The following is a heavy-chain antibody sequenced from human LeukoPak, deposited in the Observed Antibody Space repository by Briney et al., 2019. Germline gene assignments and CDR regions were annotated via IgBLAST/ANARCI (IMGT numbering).Heavy chain of an antibody. Sequence: GGSLRLSCAASGFTFSSYGMHWVRQAPGKGLEWVAVISYDGSNKYYADSVKGRFTISRDNSKNTLYLQMNSLRAEDTAVYYCAKDLGRVVRGLMTNIFSFDYWGQGTLVTVSS. CDR2: ISYDGSNK. J-gene: IGHJ4*02. D-gene: IGHD3-10*01. CDR3: AKDLGRVVRGLMTNIFSFDY. V-gene: IGHV3-30*18. CDR1: GFTFSSYG.